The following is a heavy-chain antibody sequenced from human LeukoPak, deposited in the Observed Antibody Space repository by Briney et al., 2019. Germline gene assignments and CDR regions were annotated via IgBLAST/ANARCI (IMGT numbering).Heavy chain of an antibody. J-gene: IGHJ4*02. CDR2: TYGNGNTR. V-gene: IGHV3-23*05. CDR3: AKDSKPDGLYDLDY. D-gene: IGHD5/OR15-5a*01. Sequence: GVSLRLSSSASGFTFSTYARNRLPHAPGQELEWVSGTYGNGNTRYYADSGRGRIAISTYNSKNTLDLKRISPEAEAAAYYACAKDSKPDGLYDLDYWGQGTLVTVYS. CDR1: GFTFSTYA.